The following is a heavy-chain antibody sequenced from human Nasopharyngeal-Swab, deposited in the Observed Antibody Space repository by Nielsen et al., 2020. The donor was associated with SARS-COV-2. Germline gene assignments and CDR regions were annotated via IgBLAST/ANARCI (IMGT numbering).Heavy chain of an antibody. CDR2: INHSGST. Sequence: GSLRLSCAVSGYSISSGYYWGWIRQPPGKGLEWIGEINHSGSTNYNPSLKSRVTISVDTSKNQFSLKLSSVTAADTAVYYCARKFYYYYYYMDVWGKGTTVTVSS. CDR1: GYSISSGYY. J-gene: IGHJ6*03. CDR3: ARKFYYYYYYMDV. V-gene: IGHV4-38-2*01.